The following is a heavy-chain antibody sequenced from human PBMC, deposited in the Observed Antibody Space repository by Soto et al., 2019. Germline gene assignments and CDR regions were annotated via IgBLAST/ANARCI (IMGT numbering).Heavy chain of an antibody. J-gene: IGHJ5*02. Sequence: GASVKVSCKASGYTFTSHGISWVRQAPGQGLEWMGWISAYNGNTNYAQKLQGRVTMTTDTSTSTAYMELRSLRSDDTAVYYCARDLPGYSYGYGYWFDPWGQGTLVTVSS. V-gene: IGHV1-18*01. CDR3: ARDLPGYSYGYGYWFDP. CDR1: GYTFTSHG. CDR2: ISAYNGNT. D-gene: IGHD5-18*01.